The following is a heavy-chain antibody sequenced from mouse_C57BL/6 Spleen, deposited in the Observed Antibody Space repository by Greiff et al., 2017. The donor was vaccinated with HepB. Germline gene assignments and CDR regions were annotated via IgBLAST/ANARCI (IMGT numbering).Heavy chain of an antibody. CDR2: ISSGSSTI. J-gene: IGHJ1*03. Sequence: VQLKQSGGGLVKPGGSLKLSCAASGFTFSDYGMHWVRQAPEKGLEWVAYISSGSSTIYYADTVKGRFTISRDNAKNTLFLQMISLRSEDTAMYYCARVYDGYYGYFDVWGTGTTVTVSS. CDR1: GFTFSDYG. D-gene: IGHD2-3*01. V-gene: IGHV5-17*01. CDR3: ARVYDGYYGYFDV.